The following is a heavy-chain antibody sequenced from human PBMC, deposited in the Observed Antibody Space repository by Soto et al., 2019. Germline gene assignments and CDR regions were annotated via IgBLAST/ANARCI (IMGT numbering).Heavy chain of an antibody. D-gene: IGHD3-9*01. Sequence: SLRLSRAASGFTFSSYAMSWVRQAPGKGLEWVSAISGSGGSTYYADSVKGRFTISRDNSKNTLYLQMNSLRAEDTAVYYCAKEYLGYYDILTGPAKDNNWFDPWGQGTLVTVSS. CDR2: ISGSGGST. CDR3: AKEYLGYYDILTGPAKDNNWFDP. J-gene: IGHJ5*02. V-gene: IGHV3-23*01. CDR1: GFTFSSYA.